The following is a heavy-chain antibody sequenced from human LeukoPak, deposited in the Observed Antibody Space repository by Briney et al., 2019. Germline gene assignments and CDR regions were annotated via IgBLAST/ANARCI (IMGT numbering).Heavy chain of an antibody. CDR1: GGSMRNYY. Sequence: PSETLSLTCTVSGGSMRNYYWSWIRQPPGKGLEWIGYIYYSGSTNCNPSLTSRVTISLDTSKNQFSLKLSSVTAADTAVYYCARRRGDFWSDYYAFDYWGQGTLVTISS. J-gene: IGHJ4*02. V-gene: IGHV4-59*08. CDR2: IYYSGST. CDR3: ARRRGDFWSDYYAFDY. D-gene: IGHD3-3*01.